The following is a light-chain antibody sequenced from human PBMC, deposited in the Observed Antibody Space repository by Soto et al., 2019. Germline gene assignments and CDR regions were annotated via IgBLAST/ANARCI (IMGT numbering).Light chain of an antibody. J-gene: IGLJ1*01. CDR3: SSHTSSSTLYV. CDR1: SSDVGGYNY. V-gene: IGLV2-14*01. Sequence: LTQPASVSGSPGQSITISCTGTSSDVGGYNYVSWYQQHLGKAPKLMIYDVSNRPSGVSNRFSGSRSGNTASLTISGLQAEDEADYYCSSHTSSSTLYVFGTGTKVTVL. CDR2: DVS.